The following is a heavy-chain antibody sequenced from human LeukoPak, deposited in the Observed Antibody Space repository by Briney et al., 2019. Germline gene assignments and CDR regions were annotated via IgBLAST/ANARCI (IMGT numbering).Heavy chain of an antibody. Sequence: PGGSLRLSCAASGFTFSTYAMHWVRKAPGTGLEWVAVLSYDGTNKYYADSVKGRFTISRDNSKNTMYLQMNSLRAEDTAVYYCAIYDSSGYYNYWGQGTLVTVSS. CDR1: GFTFSTYA. J-gene: IGHJ4*02. CDR2: LSYDGTNK. D-gene: IGHD3-22*01. V-gene: IGHV3-30*14. CDR3: AIYDSSGYYNY.